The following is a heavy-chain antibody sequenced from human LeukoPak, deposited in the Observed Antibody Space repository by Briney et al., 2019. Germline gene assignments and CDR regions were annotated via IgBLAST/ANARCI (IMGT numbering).Heavy chain of an antibody. V-gene: IGHV3-7*03. CDR2: IKQDGSEK. Sequence: PGGSLRLPCAASGFTFSSYWMSWVRQAPGKGLEWVANIKQDGSEKYYVDSVKGRFTISRDNAKNSLYLQMNSLRAEDTAVYYCARAPVGCRGGSCYSAYFDYWGQGTLATVSS. CDR1: GFTFSSYW. D-gene: IGHD2-15*01. CDR3: ARAPVGCRGGSCYSAYFDY. J-gene: IGHJ4*02.